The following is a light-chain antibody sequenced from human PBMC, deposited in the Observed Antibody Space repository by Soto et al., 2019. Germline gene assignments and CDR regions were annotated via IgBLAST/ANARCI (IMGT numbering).Light chain of an antibody. CDR1: QSLSNN. CDR2: GAS. CDR3: QHRGT. J-gene: IGKJ1*01. V-gene: IGKV3-15*01. Sequence: EMVLTQSPATLSVSPGERATLSCRASQSLSNNLAWYQQKPGQAPRLLIYGASTRATGIPARFSGSGSGTDFTLTISSLQSEAFAVYHCQHRGTFGQGTKVEIK.